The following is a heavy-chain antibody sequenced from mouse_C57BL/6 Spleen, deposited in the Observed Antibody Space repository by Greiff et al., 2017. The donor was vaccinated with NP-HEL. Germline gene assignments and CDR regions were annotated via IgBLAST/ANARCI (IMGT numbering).Heavy chain of an antibody. CDR2: IDPENGDT. D-gene: IGHD1-1*01. Sequence: EVKLVESGAELVRPGASVKLSCTASGFNIKDDYMHWVKQRPEQGLEWIGWIDPENGDTEYASKFQGKATITADTSSNTAYLQLSSLTSEDTAVYYCTTGLITTVVAGDYWGQGTTLTVSS. CDR3: TTGLITTVVAGDY. CDR1: GFNIKDDY. V-gene: IGHV14-4*01. J-gene: IGHJ2*01.